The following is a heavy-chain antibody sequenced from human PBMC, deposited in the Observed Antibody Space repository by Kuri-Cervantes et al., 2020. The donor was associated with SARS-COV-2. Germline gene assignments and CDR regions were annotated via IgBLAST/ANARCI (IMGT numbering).Heavy chain of an antibody. CDR1: GFTFSSYA. Sequence: GESLKISCAASGFTFSSYAMHWVRQAPGKGLEWVANIKQDGSEKYYVDSVKGRFTISRDNAKNSLYLQMNSLRAEDTAVYYCARGGVVVPAAIGYWGQGTLVTVSS. CDR2: IKQDGSEK. J-gene: IGHJ4*02. D-gene: IGHD2-2*01. CDR3: ARGGVVVPAAIGY. V-gene: IGHV3-7*01.